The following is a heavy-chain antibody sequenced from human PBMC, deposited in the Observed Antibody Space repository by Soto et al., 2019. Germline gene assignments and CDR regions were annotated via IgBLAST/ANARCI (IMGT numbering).Heavy chain of an antibody. Sequence: GGSLRLSCAASGFTFSSYSMNWVRQAPGKGLEWVSYISSISTIYYADSVKGRFTISRDNAKNSLYLQMNSLRAEDTAVYHCARDGGAMITPPLKYGMDVWGQGTTVTVSS. D-gene: IGHD3-22*01. V-gene: IGHV3-48*01. CDR3: ARDGGAMITPPLKYGMDV. CDR2: ISSISTI. CDR1: GFTFSSYS. J-gene: IGHJ6*02.